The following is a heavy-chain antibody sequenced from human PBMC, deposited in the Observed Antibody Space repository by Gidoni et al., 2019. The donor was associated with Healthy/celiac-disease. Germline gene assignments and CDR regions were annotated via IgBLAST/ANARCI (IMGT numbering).Heavy chain of an antibody. D-gene: IGHD6-13*01. J-gene: IGHJ6*02. CDR2: IKSKTDGGTT. CDR3: TTKGYSSSWYEVYYYYYGMDV. Sequence: EVQLVEAGGGLVKPGGSLRLSWSASGFPFRNHWMSWVRQAPGKGLEWVGRIKSKTDGGTTDYAAPVKGRFTISRDDSKNTLYLQMNSLKTEDTAVYYCTTKGYSSSWYEVYYYYYGMDVWGQGTTVTVSS. V-gene: IGHV3-15*01. CDR1: GFPFRNHW.